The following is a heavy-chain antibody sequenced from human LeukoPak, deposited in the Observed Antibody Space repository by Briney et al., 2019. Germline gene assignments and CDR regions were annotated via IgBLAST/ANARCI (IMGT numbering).Heavy chain of an antibody. CDR3: ARGGAGSYYQGVWSIDF. D-gene: IGHD3-10*01. V-gene: IGHV3-48*02. CDR1: GFAFSTYR. CDR2: ISGGSTSI. J-gene: IGHJ4*02. Sequence: GGSLRLSCAASGFAFSTYRMNWVRQAPGKGLEWVSHISGGSTSIYYADSVKGRFTISRDNAKNSLFLQMNSLRDEDTAVYYCARGGAGSYYQGVWSIDFWGQGTLVTVSS.